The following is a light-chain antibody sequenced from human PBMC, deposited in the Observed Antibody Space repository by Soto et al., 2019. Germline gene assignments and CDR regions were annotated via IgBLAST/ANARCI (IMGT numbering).Light chain of an antibody. CDR2: GAS. Sequence: ENVLKQSPGTLSLTPGERATLSCRASQSVRSNLAWYQQKPGQSPRLLIYGASPRATGIPARFSGSGSGTEFTLTISSLQSEDFAVYDCQQYNNWPPITFGQGTRLEIK. CDR1: QSVRSN. CDR3: QQYNNWPPIT. J-gene: IGKJ5*01. V-gene: IGKV3-15*01.